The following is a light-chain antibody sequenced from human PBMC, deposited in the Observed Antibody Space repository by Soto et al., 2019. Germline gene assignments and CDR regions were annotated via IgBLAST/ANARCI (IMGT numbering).Light chain of an antibody. Sequence: DIQMTRSPSTLSASEGDRVTITCRASQSISSWLAWYQQKPGKAPKLLIYDASSLESGVPSRFSGSGSGTEFTLTISSLQPDDFATYYCQQYNSYSYTFGQGTKLEIK. J-gene: IGKJ2*01. CDR2: DAS. V-gene: IGKV1-5*01. CDR3: QQYNSYSYT. CDR1: QSISSW.